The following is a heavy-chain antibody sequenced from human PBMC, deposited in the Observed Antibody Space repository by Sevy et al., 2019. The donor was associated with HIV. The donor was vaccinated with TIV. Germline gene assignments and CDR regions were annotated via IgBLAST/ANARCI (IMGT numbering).Heavy chain of an antibody. CDR1: GGTFSSYA. CDR3: AREEYYYDSSGYSY. Sequence: ASVKVSCKASGGTFSSYAISWVRQAPGQGLEWMGGIIPIFGTANYAQKFQGRVTITADKSTSTAYMGLSSLRSEDTAVYYCAREEYYYDSSGYSYWGQGTLVTVSS. D-gene: IGHD3-22*01. CDR2: IIPIFGTA. V-gene: IGHV1-69*06. J-gene: IGHJ4*02.